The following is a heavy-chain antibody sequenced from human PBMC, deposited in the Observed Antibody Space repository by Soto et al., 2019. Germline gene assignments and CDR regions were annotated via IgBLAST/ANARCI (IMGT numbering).Heavy chain of an antibody. D-gene: IGHD1-26*01. CDR3: VRGASLNFDY. V-gene: IGHV3-23*01. J-gene: IGHJ4*02. Sequence: SGFTFSSYAMSWVRQAPGKGLEWGSAISGSGGSTGYADSVKGRFTISRDNAKNSLYLQMNSLRAEDTAFYYCVRGASLNFDYWGQGTLVTVSS. CDR1: GFTFSSYA. CDR2: ISGSGGST.